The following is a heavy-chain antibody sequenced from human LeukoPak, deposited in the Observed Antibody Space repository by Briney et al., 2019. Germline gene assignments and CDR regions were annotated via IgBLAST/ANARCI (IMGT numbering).Heavy chain of an antibody. CDR1: GGSISSYY. Sequence: SETLSLTCTVSGGSISSYYWSWIRHPAGKGREWIGRIYTSGSTNYNPSLKSRVTMSVDTSKNQFSLKLSSVTAADTAVYYCARDVYYYDSSAIEDDAFDIWGQGTMVTVSS. J-gene: IGHJ3*02. CDR2: IYTSGST. D-gene: IGHD3-22*01. V-gene: IGHV4-4*07. CDR3: ARDVYYYDSSAIEDDAFDI.